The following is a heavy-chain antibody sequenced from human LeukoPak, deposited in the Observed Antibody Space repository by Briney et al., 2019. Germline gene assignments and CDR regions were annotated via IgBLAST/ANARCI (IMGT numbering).Heavy chain of an antibody. Sequence: GGSLRLSCAASGFTFSSYAMTWVRQPPGKGLEWVSVIYSGGSTYYADSVEGRFTISRDNSKNTLYLQMNSLRAEDTAVYYCAREYSGSYSGYYFDYWGQGTLVTVSS. CDR1: GFTFSSYA. CDR3: AREYSGSYSGYYFDY. V-gene: IGHV3-66*01. J-gene: IGHJ4*02. D-gene: IGHD1-26*01. CDR2: IYSGGST.